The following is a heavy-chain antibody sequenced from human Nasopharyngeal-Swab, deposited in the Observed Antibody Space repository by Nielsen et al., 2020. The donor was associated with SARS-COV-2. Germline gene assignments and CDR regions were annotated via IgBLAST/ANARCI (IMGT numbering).Heavy chain of an antibody. J-gene: IGHJ4*02. CDR3: ALGGDFDY. CDR2: INHRGST. CDR1: GGSFNIYY. D-gene: IGHD3-16*01. Sequence: SDTLSLTCAVYGGSFNIYYWSWIRQPPGKGLEWIGEINHRGSTNYNPSLKRRVTISVDTSKTQFSLKLSSVTAADTAVYYCALGGDFDYWGQGTLVTVSS. V-gene: IGHV4-34*01.